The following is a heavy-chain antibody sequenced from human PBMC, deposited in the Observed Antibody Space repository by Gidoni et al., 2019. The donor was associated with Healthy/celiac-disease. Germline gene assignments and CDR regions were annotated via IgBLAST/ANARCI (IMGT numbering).Heavy chain of an antibody. CDR3: ARESPTLSMMAVTTSYYYYGMDV. V-gene: IGHV3-21*01. CDR2: ISSSSSYI. Sequence: EVQLVESGGGLVKPGGSLRLSCAASGFTFSSYSMNWVRQAPGKGLEWVSSISSSSSYIYYADSVKGRFTISRDNAKNSLYLQMNSRRAEDTAVYYCARESPTLSMMAVTTSYYYYGMDVWGQGTTVTVSS. J-gene: IGHJ6*02. D-gene: IGHD4-17*01. CDR1: GFTFSSYS.